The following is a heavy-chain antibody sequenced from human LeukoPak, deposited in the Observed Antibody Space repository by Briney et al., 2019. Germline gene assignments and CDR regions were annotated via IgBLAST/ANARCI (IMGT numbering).Heavy chain of an antibody. J-gene: IGHJ6*03. D-gene: IGHD2-2*01. CDR1: GFTFSSYA. CDR3: AKAYRHCSSTSCLVSRYYYYMDV. CDR2: ISGSGGST. Sequence: GGSLRLSCAASGFTFSSYATSWVRQAPGKGLEWVSAISGSGGSTYYADSVKGRFTISRDNSKNTLYLQMNSLRAEDTAVYYCAKAYRHCSSTSCLVSRYYYYMDVWRKGTTVTVSS. V-gene: IGHV3-23*01.